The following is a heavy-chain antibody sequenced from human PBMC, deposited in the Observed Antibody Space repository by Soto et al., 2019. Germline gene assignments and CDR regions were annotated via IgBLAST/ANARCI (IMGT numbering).Heavy chain of an antibody. CDR1: GGTFSNYA. Sequence: SVKVSCKASGGTFSNYAFSWVRQAPGQGLEWMGGILPIFTTATYAPKFQDRVTITADESTSTVYMDLSSLRSEDTALYYCAKDIGFQQHLFVFDNWGQGTLVTVS. CDR2: ILPIFTTA. D-gene: IGHD6-13*01. CDR3: AKDIGFQQHLFVFDN. J-gene: IGHJ4*02. V-gene: IGHV1-69*13.